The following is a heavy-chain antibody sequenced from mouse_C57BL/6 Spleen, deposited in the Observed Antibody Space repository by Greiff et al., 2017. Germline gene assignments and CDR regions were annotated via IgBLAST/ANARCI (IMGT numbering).Heavy chain of an antibody. D-gene: IGHD1-1*01. CDR1: GYTFTDYY. V-gene: IGHV1-75*01. CDR2: IFPGSGST. Sequence: QVQLQQSGPELVKPGASVKISCKASGYTFTDYYINWVKQRPGQGLEWIGWIFPGSGSTYYNEKFKGKATLTVDKSSSTAYMLLSSLTSEDSAVYFCARSDYGSRDWYFDVWGTGTTVTVSS. J-gene: IGHJ1*03. CDR3: ARSDYGSRDWYFDV.